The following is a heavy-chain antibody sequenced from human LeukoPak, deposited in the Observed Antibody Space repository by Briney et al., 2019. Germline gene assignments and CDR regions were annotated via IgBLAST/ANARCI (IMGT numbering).Heavy chain of an antibody. Sequence: PGGSLRLSCAASGFTFSSYSMNWVRQAPGKGLEWVSSISSSSSYIYYADSVKGRFTISRDNAKNPLYLQMNSLRAEDTAVYYCARTVRFWSGYYPAPFDYWGQGTLVTVSS. CDR3: ARTVRFWSGYYPAPFDY. CDR2: ISSSSSYI. CDR1: GFTFSSYS. D-gene: IGHD3-3*01. J-gene: IGHJ4*02. V-gene: IGHV3-21*01.